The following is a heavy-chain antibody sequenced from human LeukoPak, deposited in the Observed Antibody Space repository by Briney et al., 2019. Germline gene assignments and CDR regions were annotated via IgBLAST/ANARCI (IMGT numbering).Heavy chain of an antibody. D-gene: IGHD3-22*01. V-gene: IGHV3-23*01. J-gene: IGHJ3*02. CDR3: AKSPPSSYYDSSGDAFDI. CDR2: ISGGGST. Sequence: GGSLRLSCAASGFTLSSYAMSWVRQAPGKGLEWVSAISGGGSTYHADSVKGRFTISRDNSKNTLYLQMNSLRAEDTAVYYCAKSPPSSYYDSSGDAFDIWGQGTMVTVSS. CDR1: GFTLSSYA.